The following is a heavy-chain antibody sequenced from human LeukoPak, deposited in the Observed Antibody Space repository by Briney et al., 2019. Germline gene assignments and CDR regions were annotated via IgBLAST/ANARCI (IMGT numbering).Heavy chain of an antibody. CDR3: ARGDRYCTNGVCYGMVY. Sequence: GGSLRLSCAASGFTFSSYAMHWVRQAPGKGLEWVAVISYDGSNKYYTDSVKGRFTISRDNSKNTLYLQMNSPRAEDTAVYYCARGDRYCTNGVCYGMVYWGQGTLVTVSS. CDR2: ISYDGSNK. J-gene: IGHJ4*02. V-gene: IGHV3-30*04. D-gene: IGHD2-8*01. CDR1: GFTFSSYA.